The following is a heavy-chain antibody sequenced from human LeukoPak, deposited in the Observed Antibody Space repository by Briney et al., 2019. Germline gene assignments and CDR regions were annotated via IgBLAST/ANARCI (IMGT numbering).Heavy chain of an antibody. Sequence: PGGSLRLSCAASGFTFSSYAMSWVRQAPGKGLEWVSLISGSGGSIKYADSVKGRFTISRDKSKNTLYLQMNSLRAEDTAVYYCAKCEGYSYGPWYYYMDVWGKGTTVTVSS. D-gene: IGHD5-18*01. J-gene: IGHJ6*03. CDR2: ISGSGGSI. CDR3: AKCEGYSYGPWYYYMDV. V-gene: IGHV3-23*01. CDR1: GFTFSSYA.